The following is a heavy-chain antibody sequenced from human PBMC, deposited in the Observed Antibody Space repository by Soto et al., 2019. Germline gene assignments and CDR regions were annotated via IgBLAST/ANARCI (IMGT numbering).Heavy chain of an antibody. D-gene: IGHD3-3*01. CDR1: GGSFSGYY. CDR3: ARATYYDFWSGYYPTDYYYYGMDV. CDR2: INHSGST. Sequence: SEALSLTCAVYGGSFSGYYCSWIRQPPGKGLEWIVEINHSGSTNYNPSLKSRVTISVDTSKNQFSLKLSSVTAADTAVYYCARATYYDFWSGYYPTDYYYYGMDVWGQGTTVTVSS. V-gene: IGHV4-34*01. J-gene: IGHJ6*02.